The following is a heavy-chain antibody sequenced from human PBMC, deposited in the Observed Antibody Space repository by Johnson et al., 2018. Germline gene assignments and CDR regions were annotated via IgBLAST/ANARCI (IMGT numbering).Heavy chain of an antibody. J-gene: IGHJ6*02. CDR3: VKGPRIAARPRYYYYGMDV. D-gene: IGHD6-6*01. Sequence: VQLVESGGGVVQPGRSLRLSCAASGFTFSSYAMSWVRQAPGKGLEWVSAISGSGFSTYYADSVKGRFTISRDNSKNTLYLQMNSQRAEDTAVYYCVKGPRIAARPRYYYYGMDVWGQGTTVTVSS. CDR2: ISGSGFST. CDR1: GFTFSSYA. V-gene: IGHV3-23*04.